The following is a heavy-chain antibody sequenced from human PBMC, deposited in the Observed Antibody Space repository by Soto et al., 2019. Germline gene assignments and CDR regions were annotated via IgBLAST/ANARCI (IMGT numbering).Heavy chain of an antibody. D-gene: IGHD6-13*01. CDR2: ITSNGGST. CDR1: GFTFSSYV. V-gene: IGHV3-64D*06. J-gene: IGHJ4*02. Sequence: GGSLRLSCSASGFTFSSYVMNWVRQAPGKGLEYVSGITSNGGSTFYADSVKGRFIISRDNSQNTVYLQMSSLTTADTAVYYCLVASAAYWGQGTQVTVS. CDR3: LVASAAY.